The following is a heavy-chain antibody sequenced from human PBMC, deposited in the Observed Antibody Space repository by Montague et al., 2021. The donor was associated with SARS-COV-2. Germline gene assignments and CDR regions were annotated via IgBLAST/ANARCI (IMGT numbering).Heavy chain of an antibody. D-gene: IGHD3-9*01. CDR2: IDWDDDK. V-gene: IGHV2-70*04. J-gene: IGHJ4*02. CDR1: GFSLSTSGMR. CDR3: ARSYYDILTAYYTPFDY. Sequence: PELVKPTQTLTLTCTFSGFSLSTSGMRASWIRQPPGKALEWLARIDWDDDKFYSTSLKTRLTISKDTSKNQVVLTMTNMDPVDTATYYCARSYYDILTAYYTPFDYCGQGTLVTVS.